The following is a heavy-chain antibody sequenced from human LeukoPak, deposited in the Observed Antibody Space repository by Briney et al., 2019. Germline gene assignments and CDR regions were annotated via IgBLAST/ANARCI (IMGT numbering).Heavy chain of an antibody. CDR3: VNQISGWVY. CDR2: ISRNGGST. V-gene: IGHV3-64D*06. Sequence: PGGSLRLSCSASGLTFSSYAMHWVHQAPGKGLKYVSGISRNGGSTNYADSVKGRFTISRDNSKNTLYLQMSSLRPEDTAVYYRVNQISGWVYWGQGTLVTVSS. D-gene: IGHD6-19*01. CDR1: GLTFSSYA. J-gene: IGHJ4*02.